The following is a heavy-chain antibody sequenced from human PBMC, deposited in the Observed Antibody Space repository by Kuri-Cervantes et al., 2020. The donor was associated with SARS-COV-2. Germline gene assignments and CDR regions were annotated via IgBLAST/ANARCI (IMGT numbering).Heavy chain of an antibody. Sequence: GESLKISCAASGFTFSSYAMHWVRQAPGKGLEWVAVISYDGSNKYYADSVKGRFTISRDNSKNTLYLQMNSLRAEDTAVYYCARANRIAVTDYWGQGTLVTVSS. CDR1: GFTFSSYA. D-gene: IGHD6-19*01. CDR2: ISYDGSNK. CDR3: ARANRIAVTDY. V-gene: IGHV3-30-3*01. J-gene: IGHJ4*02.